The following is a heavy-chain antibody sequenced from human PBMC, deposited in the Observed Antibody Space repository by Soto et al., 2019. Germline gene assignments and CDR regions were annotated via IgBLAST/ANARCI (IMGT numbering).Heavy chain of an antibody. CDR3: ARDRRNFYDNSEYFDF. CDR1: GNSISSRYC. D-gene: IGHD3-22*01. V-gene: IGHV4-38-2*02. CDR2: IYHHGRT. Sequence: SETLSLTCGVSGNSISSRYCWAWIRQPPGKGLEWLGSIYHHGRTYYSPSLKSRVTVSLDTSKNQFYLNLRSVTAADTAVYYCARDRRNFYDNSEYFDFWGRGMRVTVSS. J-gene: IGHJ4*02.